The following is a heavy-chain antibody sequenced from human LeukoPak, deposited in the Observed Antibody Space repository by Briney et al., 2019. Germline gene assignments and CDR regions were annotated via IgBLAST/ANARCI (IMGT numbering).Heavy chain of an antibody. Sequence: KPGGSLRLSCAASGFTFSSYSMNWVRQAPGKGLEWVSSISSSSSYIYYADSVKGRFTISRDNAKNSLYLQMNSLRAEDTAVYYCARDYDILTAGMVLAFDIWGQGTMVTVSS. V-gene: IGHV3-21*01. J-gene: IGHJ3*02. CDR2: ISSSSSYI. CDR1: GFTFSSYS. CDR3: ARDYDILTAGMVLAFDI. D-gene: IGHD3-9*01.